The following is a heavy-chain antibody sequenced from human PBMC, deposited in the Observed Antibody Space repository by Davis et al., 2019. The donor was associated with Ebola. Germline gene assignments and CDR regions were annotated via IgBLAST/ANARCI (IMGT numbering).Heavy chain of an antibody. Sequence: ASVKVSCKPSGYTFTDYYMHWVRQAPGQGLEWMGRINPNSGGTNYAQKFQGRVTMTRGTSISAAYMELTRLTSDDSAVYYCARESVGNFDYWGQGTLVTVSS. D-gene: IGHD7-27*01. CDR2: INPNSGGT. CDR1: GYTFTDYY. CDR3: ARESVGNFDY. J-gene: IGHJ4*02. V-gene: IGHV1-2*06.